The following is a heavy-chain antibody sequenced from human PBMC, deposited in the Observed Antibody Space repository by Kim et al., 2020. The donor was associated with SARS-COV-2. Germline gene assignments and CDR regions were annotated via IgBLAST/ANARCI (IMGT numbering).Heavy chain of an antibody. CDR1: GFTFSGSA. V-gene: IGHV3-73*01. Sequence: GGSLRLSCAASGFTFSGSAMHWVRQASGKGLEWVGRIRSKANSYATAYGASVKGRFTISRDDSKNTAYLQMNSLETDDTAVYYCARRGDYGMDVWGQGTTVTVSS. CDR3: ARRGDYGMDV. J-gene: IGHJ6*02. CDR2: IRSKANSYAT.